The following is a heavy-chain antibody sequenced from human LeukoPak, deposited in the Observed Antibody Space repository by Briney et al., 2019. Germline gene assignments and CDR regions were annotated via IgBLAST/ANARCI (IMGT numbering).Heavy chain of an antibody. CDR2: ISPSGST. Sequence: SQTLSLACTVSDVSITDASYSWNWIRQAAGKGLEWIGRISPSGSTDYNPSLTSRATISLDTSKNHFSLRLKSVSAADTAVYFCARETRDTYTSSGGLYDQYFYMDVWGKGTTVTVSS. J-gene: IGHJ6*03. CDR3: ARETRDTYTSSGGLYDQYFYMDV. CDR1: DVSITDASYS. D-gene: IGHD6-25*01. V-gene: IGHV4-61*02.